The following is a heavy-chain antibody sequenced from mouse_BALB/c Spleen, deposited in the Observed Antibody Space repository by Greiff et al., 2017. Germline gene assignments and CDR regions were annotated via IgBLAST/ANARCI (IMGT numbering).Heavy chain of an antibody. CDR3: AREGYYGKDYAMDY. V-gene: IGHV1S137*01. CDR1: GYTFTDYA. J-gene: IGHJ4*01. Sequence: QVQLQQSGAELVRPGVSVKISCKGSGYTFTDYAMHWVKQSHAKSLEWIGVISTYYGDASYNQKFKGKATMTVDKSSSTAYMELARLTSEDSAIYYCAREGYYGKDYAMDYWGQGTSVTVSS. CDR2: ISTYYGDA. D-gene: IGHD2-1*01.